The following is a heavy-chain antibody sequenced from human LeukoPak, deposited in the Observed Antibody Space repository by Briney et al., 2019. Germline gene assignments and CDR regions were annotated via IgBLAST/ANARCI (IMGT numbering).Heavy chain of an antibody. CDR2: IYYSGST. CDR1: GGSISSGGYY. J-gene: IGHJ4*02. D-gene: IGHD6-19*01. Sequence: RSSETLSLTCTVSGGSISSGGYYWSWIRQHPGKGLEWIGYIYYSGSTYYNPSLKSRVTISVDTSKNQFSLKLSSVTAADTAVYYCASIAVAGTGAYFDYWGQGTLVTVSS. V-gene: IGHV4-31*03. CDR3: ASIAVAGTGAYFDY.